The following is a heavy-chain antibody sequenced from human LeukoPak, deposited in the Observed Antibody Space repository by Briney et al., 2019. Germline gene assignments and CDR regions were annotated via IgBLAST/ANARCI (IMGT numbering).Heavy chain of an antibody. V-gene: IGHV3-23*01. D-gene: IGHD1-26*01. CDR2: ISGSGGST. CDR1: GFTFSSYA. J-gene: IGHJ4*02. Sequence: PGGSLRLSCAASGFTFSSYAMSWVRQAPGKGLEWVSAISGSGGSTYYADSVKGRFTISRGNSKNTLYLQMNSLRAEDTAVYYCAKSAGELLLLYYFDYWGQGTLVTVSS. CDR3: AKSAGELLLLYYFDY.